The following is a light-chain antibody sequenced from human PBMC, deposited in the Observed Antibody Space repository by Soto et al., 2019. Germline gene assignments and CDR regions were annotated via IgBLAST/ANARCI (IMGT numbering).Light chain of an antibody. CDR1: QSISSW. Sequence: IEMTQSPSTLSASVGDRVTITCRASQSISSWLAWYQQKPGKAPKVLIYKASSLESGVPSRFSGSGSETEFTLTISSLQPDDFATYYCQQYNSYSWTFGQGTKVDIK. V-gene: IGKV1-5*03. J-gene: IGKJ1*01. CDR2: KAS. CDR3: QQYNSYSWT.